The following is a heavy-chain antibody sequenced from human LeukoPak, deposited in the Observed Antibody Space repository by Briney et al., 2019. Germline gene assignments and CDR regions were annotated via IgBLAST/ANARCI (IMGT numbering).Heavy chain of an antibody. D-gene: IGHD2-2*01. J-gene: IGHJ3*02. V-gene: IGHV4-34*01. CDR2: INHSGST. CDR1: GGSFSGYY. Sequence: SETLSLTCAVYGGSFSGYYWSWIRQPPGKGLEWIGEINHSGSTNYNPSLKSRVTISVDTSKNQFSLKLSSVTAADTAVYYCARDRSDQYAFDIWGQGTTVTVSS. CDR3: ARDRSDQYAFDI.